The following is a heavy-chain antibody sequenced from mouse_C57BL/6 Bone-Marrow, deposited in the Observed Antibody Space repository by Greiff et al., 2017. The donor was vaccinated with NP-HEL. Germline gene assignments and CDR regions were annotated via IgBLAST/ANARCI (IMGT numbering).Heavy chain of an antibody. CDR3: TSPYDYDGGGYAMDY. V-gene: IGHV6-6*01. Sequence: EVKVEESGGGLVQPGGSMKLSCAASGFTFSDAWMDWVRQSPEKGLEWVAEIRNKANNHATYYAESVKGRFTISRDDSKSSVYLQMNSLRAEDTGIYYCTSPYDYDGGGYAMDYWGQGTSVTVSS. CDR1: GFTFSDAW. D-gene: IGHD2-4*01. J-gene: IGHJ4*01. CDR2: IRNKANNHAT.